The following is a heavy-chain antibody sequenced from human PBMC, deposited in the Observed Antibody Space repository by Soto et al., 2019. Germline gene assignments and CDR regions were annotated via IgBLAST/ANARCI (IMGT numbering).Heavy chain of an antibody. D-gene: IGHD3-22*01. J-gene: IGHJ4*02. Sequence: SETLSLTCTVSGGSISSSSYYWGWIRQPPGKGLEWIGSIYYSGSTNYNPSLKSRVTISVDTSKNQFSLKLSSVTAADTAVYYCARETYYYDSSGYYHSNFDYWGQGTLVTVSS. CDR2: IYYSGST. CDR1: GGSISSSSYY. V-gene: IGHV4-39*07. CDR3: ARETYYYDSSGYYHSNFDY.